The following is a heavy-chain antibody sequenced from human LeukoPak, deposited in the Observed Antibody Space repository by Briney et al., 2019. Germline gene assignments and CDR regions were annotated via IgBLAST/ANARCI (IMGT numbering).Heavy chain of an antibody. Sequence: GGSLRLSCAASRFTFSSYSMNWVRQAPGKGLEWVSYISSGSSSIYYADSVKGRFTISRDYAKNSLYLQMNSLRAEDTAVYYCVRHRGAWTVHDAFAMWGQGTMVTVAS. CDR3: VRHRGAWTVHDAFAM. D-gene: IGHD4-11*01. J-gene: IGHJ3*02. CDR2: ISSGSSSI. CDR1: RFTFSSYS. V-gene: IGHV3-48*04.